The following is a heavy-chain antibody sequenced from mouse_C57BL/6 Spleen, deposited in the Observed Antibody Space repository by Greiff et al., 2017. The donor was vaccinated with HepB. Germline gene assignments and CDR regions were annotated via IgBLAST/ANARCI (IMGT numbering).Heavy chain of an antibody. V-gene: IGHV1-59*01. Sequence: VQLQQPGAELVRPGTSVKLSCKASGYTFTSYWMHWVKQRPGQGLEWIGVIDPSDSYTNYNQKFKGKATLTVDTSSSTAYMQLSSLTSEDSAVYYCARLGYDYDDGGDYWGQGTTLTVSS. CDR3: ARLGYDYDDGGDY. J-gene: IGHJ2*01. D-gene: IGHD2-4*01. CDR1: GYTFTSYW. CDR2: IDPSDSYT.